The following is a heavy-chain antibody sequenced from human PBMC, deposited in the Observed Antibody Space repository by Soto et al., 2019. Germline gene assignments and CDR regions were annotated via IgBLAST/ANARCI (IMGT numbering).Heavy chain of an antibody. CDR3: ARPPGYISDWYYFDL. D-gene: IGHD3-9*01. J-gene: IGHJ4*02. CDR1: GITFGSRA. CDR2: TTDTGGDT. V-gene: IGHV3-23*01. Sequence: GSLRLSCVASGITFGSRAMSWVRQAPGAGLEWVSTTTDTGGDTKYADSVRGRFTISRDNSKNTLYLQMSSLRAEDTAVYYCARPPGYISDWYYFDLWGQGTQVTVSS.